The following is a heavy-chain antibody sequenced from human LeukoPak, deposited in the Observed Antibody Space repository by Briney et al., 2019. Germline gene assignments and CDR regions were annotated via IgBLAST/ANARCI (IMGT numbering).Heavy chain of an antibody. J-gene: IGHJ3*02. CDR1: GYTFTNYA. V-gene: IGHV1-46*01. D-gene: IGHD3-9*01. CDR3: ARSSAYYNEADM. Sequence: ASVKVSFTSSGYTFTNYAISWVRQAPGQGLEWMGIINPSGGSTTYAQKFQGRLTMTSDTSTSTVYMELSSLRSEDTAVYCCARSSAYYNEADMWGQGTMVTVSS. CDR2: INPSGGST.